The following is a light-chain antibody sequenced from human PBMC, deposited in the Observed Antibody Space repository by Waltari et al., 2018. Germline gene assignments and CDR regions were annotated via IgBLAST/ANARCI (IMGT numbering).Light chain of an antibody. CDR1: TTDSWTYTL. Sequence: QSALTQPASVSGSPGQSITISCTGTTTDSWTYTLVSCYQQHPGKAPKLIIFEGTKRPSGVSNRFFASKSGNTASLTISGLQADDEADYHCCSYVSNTYVFGTGTKVTVL. CDR3: CSYVSNTYV. J-gene: IGLJ1*01. CDR2: EGT. V-gene: IGLV2-23*01.